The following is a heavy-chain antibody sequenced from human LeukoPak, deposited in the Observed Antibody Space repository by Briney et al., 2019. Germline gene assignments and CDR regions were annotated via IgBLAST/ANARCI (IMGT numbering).Heavy chain of an antibody. V-gene: IGHV4-39*01. Sequence: SETLSLTCTVSGGSISSSSYYWGWIRQPPGKGLEWIGSIYYSGSTYYNPSLKSRVTISVDTSKNQFSLKLSSVTAADTAVYYCARALGYGETVYFDYWGQGTLVTVSS. CDR3: ARALGYGETVYFDY. J-gene: IGHJ4*02. D-gene: IGHD4-17*01. CDR2: IYYSGST. CDR1: GGSISSSSYY.